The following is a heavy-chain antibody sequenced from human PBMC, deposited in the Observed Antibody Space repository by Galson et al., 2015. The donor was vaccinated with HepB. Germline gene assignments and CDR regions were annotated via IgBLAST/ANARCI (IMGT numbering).Heavy chain of an antibody. V-gene: IGHV4-34*01. CDR1: GGSFSGYY. D-gene: IGHD1-26*01. CDR2: INHSGST. CDR3: ARVRWELGYDP. Sequence: SETLSLTCAVYGGSFSGYYWSWIRQPPGKGLEWIGEINHSGSTNYNPSLKGRVTISVDTSKNQFSLKLSSVTAADTAVYYCARVRWELGYDPWGQGTLVTVSS. J-gene: IGHJ5*02.